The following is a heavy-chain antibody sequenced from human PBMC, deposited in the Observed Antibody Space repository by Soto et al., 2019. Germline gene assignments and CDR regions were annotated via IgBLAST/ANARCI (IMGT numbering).Heavy chain of an antibody. CDR2: IWNDGSDK. V-gene: IGHV3-33*01. J-gene: IGHJ6*02. D-gene: IGHD3-9*01. CDR1: GFSLSTYG. Sequence: QVQLVESGGGVVQPGRSLRLSCTASGFSLSTYGMHWVRQAPGKGLEGVAVIWNDGSDKYHADSVKGRFTVSRDNSKNTLYLQMNSLRVEDTAVYYCARALGTGTGYYVLPLYYYGLDVWGQGTTVTVSS. CDR3: ARALGTGTGYYVLPLYYYGLDV.